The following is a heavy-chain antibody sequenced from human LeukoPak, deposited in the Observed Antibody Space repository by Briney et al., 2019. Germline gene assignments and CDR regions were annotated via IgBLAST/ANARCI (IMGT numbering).Heavy chain of an antibody. CDR1: GGSISSSSYY. D-gene: IGHD6-13*01. J-gene: IGHJ4*01. Sequence: SETLSLTCTVSGGSISSSSYYWGWIRQPPGKGLEWIGSIYYSGSTYYNPSLKRRVTISVDTSKNQSSLKLSSVTAADTAVYYCARVRYSSSWYYFDYWGQEPWSPSPQ. CDR2: IYYSGST. V-gene: IGHV4-39*01. CDR3: ARVRYSSSWYYFDY.